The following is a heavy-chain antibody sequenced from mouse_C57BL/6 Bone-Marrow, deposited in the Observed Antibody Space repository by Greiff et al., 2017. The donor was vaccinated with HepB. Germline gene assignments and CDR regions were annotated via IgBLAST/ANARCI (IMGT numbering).Heavy chain of an antibody. CDR3: ARTITTVVARAMDY. CDR2: ISSGSSTI. V-gene: IGHV5-17*01. J-gene: IGHJ4*01. Sequence: EVMLVESGGGLVKPGGSLKLSCAASGFTFSDYGMHWVRQAPEKGLEWVAYISSGSSTIYYADTVKGRFTISRDNAKNTLFLQMTSLRSEDTAMYYSARTITTVVARAMDYWGQGTSVTVSS. D-gene: IGHD1-1*01. CDR1: GFTFSDYG.